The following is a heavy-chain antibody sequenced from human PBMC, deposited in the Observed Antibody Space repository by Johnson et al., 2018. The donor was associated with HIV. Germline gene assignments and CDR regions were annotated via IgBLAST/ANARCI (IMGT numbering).Heavy chain of an antibody. V-gene: IGHV3-33*06. Sequence: QMQLVESGGGVVQPGRSLRLSCAASGFTFSSYGMQWVRQAPGKGLEWVAVIWYDGSNKDYADSVKGRFTISRDNSKNTRYLQMNSLRAEDTAVYYCAKDYKNYYDRSGYETGTFDIWGQGTMVTVSS. J-gene: IGHJ3*02. CDR3: AKDYKNYYDRSGYETGTFDI. CDR1: GFTFSSYG. D-gene: IGHD3-22*01. CDR2: IWYDGSNK.